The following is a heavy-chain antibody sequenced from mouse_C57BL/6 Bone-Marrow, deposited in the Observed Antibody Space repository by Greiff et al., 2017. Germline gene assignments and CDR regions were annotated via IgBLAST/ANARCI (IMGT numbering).Heavy chain of an antibody. V-gene: IGHV1-59*01. D-gene: IGHD2-3*01. J-gene: IGHJ2*01. CDR3: ARWLLRGYFDY. Sequence: QVQLQQSGAELVRPGTSVKLSCKASGYTFTSYWMHWVKQRPGQGLEWIGVIDPSDSYPNYNQKFKGKATLTVDTSSSTAYMQLSSLTSEDSAVYYCARWLLRGYFDYWGQGTTLTVSS. CDR2: IDPSDSYP. CDR1: GYTFTSYW.